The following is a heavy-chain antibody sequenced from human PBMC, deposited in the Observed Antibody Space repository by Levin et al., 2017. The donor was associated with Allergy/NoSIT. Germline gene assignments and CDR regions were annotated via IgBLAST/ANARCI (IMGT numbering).Heavy chain of an antibody. CDR3: AAAPGITVTTFDYFQF. D-gene: IGHD4-17*01. V-gene: IGHV1-24*01. CDR1: GHTLTDLS. J-gene: IGHJ4*02. CDR2: LDPETVET. Sequence: ASVKVSCKVSGHTLTDLSLHWVRQAPGKGLEWMGGLDPETVETIYAQRFQGRVTMTEDSYTETAYMELRNLTSEDTAVFYCAAAPGITVTTFDYFQFWGQGTLVSVSS.